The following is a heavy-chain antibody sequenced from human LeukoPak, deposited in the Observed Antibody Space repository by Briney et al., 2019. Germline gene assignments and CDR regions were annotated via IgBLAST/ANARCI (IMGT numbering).Heavy chain of an antibody. Sequence: ASVKVSCMASGYTFTNYVINSVRQAPGQGLEWVGWISAYNGNTNYTQKFQGRLTITMDTSTSTVYMELRSLRSDDTAVYFCAREHIFERSRVDYWGQGTLVTVSS. D-gene: IGHD2-21*01. CDR2: ISAYNGNT. CDR1: GYTFTNYV. J-gene: IGHJ4*02. CDR3: AREHIFERSRVDY. V-gene: IGHV1-18*04.